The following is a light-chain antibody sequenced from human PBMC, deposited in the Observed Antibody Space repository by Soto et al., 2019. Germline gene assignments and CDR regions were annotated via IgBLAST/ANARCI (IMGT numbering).Light chain of an antibody. V-gene: IGKV1-5*03. CDR3: QHYNSYSEA. J-gene: IGKJ1*01. CDR1: QTISSW. CDR2: KAS. Sequence: DIRMTQSPSTLSGSVGDRVTITCRASQTISSWLAWYQQKPGKAPKLLIYKASTLKSGVPSRFSGSGSGTEFTLTISSLQPDDFEPYYCQHYNSYSEAFGQGTQVDI.